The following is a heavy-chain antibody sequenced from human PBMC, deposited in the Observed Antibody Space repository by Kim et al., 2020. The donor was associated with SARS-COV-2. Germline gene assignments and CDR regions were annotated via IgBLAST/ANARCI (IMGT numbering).Heavy chain of an antibody. CDR2: ISSNGGST. CDR1: GFTFSSYA. D-gene: IGHD3-10*01. V-gene: IGHV3-64D*09. J-gene: IGHJ6*02. CDR3: VILSSALLWFGESRTRGTYYYGMDV. Sequence: GGSLRLSCSASGFTFSSYAMHWVRQAPGKGLEYVSAISSNGGSTYYADSVKGRFTISRDNSKNTLYLQMSSLRAEDTAVYYCVILSSALLWFGESRTRGTYYYGMDVWGQGTTVTVSS.